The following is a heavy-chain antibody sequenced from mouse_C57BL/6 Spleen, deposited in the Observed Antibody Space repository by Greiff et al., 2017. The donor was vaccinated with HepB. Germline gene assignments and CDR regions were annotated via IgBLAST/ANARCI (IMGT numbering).Heavy chain of an antibody. CDR3: TTPFITTVVAERLGY. V-gene: IGHV14-4*01. J-gene: IGHJ4*01. Sequence: EVQLQQSGAELVRPGASVKLSCTASGFNIKDDYMHWVKQRPEQGLEWIGWIDPENGDTEYASKFQGKATITADTSSNTAYLQLSSLTSEDTAVYYCTTPFITTVVAERLGYWGQGTSVTVSS. CDR2: IDPENGDT. CDR1: GFNIKDDY. D-gene: IGHD1-1*01.